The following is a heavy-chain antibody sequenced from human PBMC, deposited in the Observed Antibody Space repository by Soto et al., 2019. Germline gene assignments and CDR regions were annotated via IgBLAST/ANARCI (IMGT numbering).Heavy chain of an antibody. D-gene: IGHD6-13*01. Sequence: LSLTCTVSGGSLSSGGYYWSWIRQHPGKGLEWIGYIYYSGSTYYNPSLKSRVTISVDTSKNQFSLKLSSVTAADTAVYYCARDRLRPILGSSRDSSSWALDYWGQGTLVTVSS. CDR2: IYYSGST. J-gene: IGHJ4*02. CDR1: GGSLSSGGYY. V-gene: IGHV4-31*03. CDR3: ARDRLRPILGSSRDSSSWALDY.